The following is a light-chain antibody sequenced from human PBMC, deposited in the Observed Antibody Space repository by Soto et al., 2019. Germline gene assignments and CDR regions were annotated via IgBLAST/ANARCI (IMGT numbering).Light chain of an antibody. CDR3: ASYVTGNTYV. V-gene: IGLV2-14*01. J-gene: IGLJ1*01. CDR2: EVS. CDR1: SSDVGGYNY. Sequence: QSALTQPASVSGSPGQSITISCSGTSSDVGGYNYVSWYQLHPGKAPKLMIHEVSERPSGVSNRFSGSKSGNTASLTISGLQAEDEPDYYCASYVTGNTYVFGSGTKVTVL.